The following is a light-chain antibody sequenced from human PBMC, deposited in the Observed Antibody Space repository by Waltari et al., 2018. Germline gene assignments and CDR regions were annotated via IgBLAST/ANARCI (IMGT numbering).Light chain of an antibody. CDR2: YAN. Sequence: DMQMYQSPSSLSASVGDRVTITCRASQGISSYLNWYQQKPGKAPKLLIYYANTLTSGVPSRFSGSGSGTEFTLTISSLQPEDFATYYCQQGNSYPLTFGGGTKVEIK. CDR3: QQGNSYPLT. CDR1: QGISSY. V-gene: IGKV1-9*01. J-gene: IGKJ4*01.